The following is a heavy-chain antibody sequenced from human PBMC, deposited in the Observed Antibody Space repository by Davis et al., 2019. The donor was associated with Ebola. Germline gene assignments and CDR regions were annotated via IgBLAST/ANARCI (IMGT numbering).Heavy chain of an antibody. CDR2: ISAYNGNT. V-gene: IGHV1-18*04. D-gene: IGHD1-1*01. CDR1: GYTFTSYG. J-gene: IGHJ3*02. Sequence: ASVKVSCKASGYTFTSYGISWVRQATGQGLEWMGWISAYNGNTNYAQKPQGRVTMTTDTSTSTAYMELRSLRSDDTAVYYCASADWNDAPDAFDIWGQGTMVTVSS. CDR3: ASADWNDAPDAFDI.